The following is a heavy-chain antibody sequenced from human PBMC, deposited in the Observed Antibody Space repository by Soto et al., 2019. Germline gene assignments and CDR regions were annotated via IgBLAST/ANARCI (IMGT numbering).Heavy chain of an antibody. CDR2: IGTAGDT. CDR3: ARGKPRIPLSGSYFDY. D-gene: IGHD2-15*01. V-gene: IGHV3-13*01. CDR1: GFTFSSYD. J-gene: IGHJ4*02. Sequence: GGSLRLSCAASGFTFSSYDMHWVRQATGKGLEWVSAIGTAGDTYYPGSVKGRFTISRENAKNSLYLQMNSLRAGDTAVYYCARGKPRIPLSGSYFDYWGQGTLVTVSS.